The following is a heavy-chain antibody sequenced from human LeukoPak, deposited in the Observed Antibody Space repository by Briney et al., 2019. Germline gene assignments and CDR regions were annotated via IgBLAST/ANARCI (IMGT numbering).Heavy chain of an antibody. CDR1: GFTFRSDA. CDR3: AKCAWFGDAPGGDY. Sequence: GGSLRLSCAASGFTFRSDAMSWVRQAPGKGLEWVSAISGSGDIAYYADSVKGRFTISRYNSKNTMYLQMNSLRVEDTAVYYCAKCAWFGDAPGGDYWGQGTLVTVSS. J-gene: IGHJ4*02. D-gene: IGHD3-10*01. V-gene: IGHV3-23*01. CDR2: ISGSGDIA.